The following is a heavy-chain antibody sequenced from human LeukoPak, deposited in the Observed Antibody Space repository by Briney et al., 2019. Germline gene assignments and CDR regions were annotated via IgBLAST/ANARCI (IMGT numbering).Heavy chain of an antibody. J-gene: IGHJ6*03. CDR1: GDSISSYY. CDR3: ARAPDRYCSGGTCYASHYYYMDV. V-gene: IGHV4-59*01. D-gene: IGHD2-15*01. CDR2: IYYNGNT. Sequence: TSETLSLTCTVSGDSISSYYWSWIRQPPGKGLEWIGYIYYNGNTNYNPSLKSRVTISLDTSKNQFSLKLSSVTAADTAVYYCARAPDRYCSGGTCYASHYYYMDVWGKGTTVTVSS.